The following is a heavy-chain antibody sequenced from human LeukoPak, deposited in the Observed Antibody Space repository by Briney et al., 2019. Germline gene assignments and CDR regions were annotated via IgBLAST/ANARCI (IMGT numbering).Heavy chain of an antibody. V-gene: IGHV4-59*08. J-gene: IGHJ4*02. CDR3: ARLQLWPSLVDY. D-gene: IGHD5-18*01. Sequence: SETLSLTCNVSGASIDSYYWSWVRQPPGKGLEWIGYISYGGSTYYNPSLQSRVTIAIDTSKKHFSLKLTPVTAADTAVYYCARLQLWPSLVDYWGQGTLVTVSS. CDR1: GASIDSYY. CDR2: ISYGGST.